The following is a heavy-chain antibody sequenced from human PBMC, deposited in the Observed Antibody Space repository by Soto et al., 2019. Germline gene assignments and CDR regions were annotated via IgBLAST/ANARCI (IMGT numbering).Heavy chain of an antibody. V-gene: IGHV1-2*02. CDR2: INPNLEHT. CDR1: GYTFTDTF. J-gene: IGHJ4*02. Sequence: QVQLVQSGAEVKRPGASVKVSCKASGYTFTDTFIHWLRQAPGQRPEWMGLINPNLEHTHYSRKFQGRVTLTRDTYITTAYSELVGLESDDSAFYFGARAIPLTDPGIDYCGRGALVTGSS. D-gene: IGHD2-2*02. CDR3: ARAIPLTDPGIDY.